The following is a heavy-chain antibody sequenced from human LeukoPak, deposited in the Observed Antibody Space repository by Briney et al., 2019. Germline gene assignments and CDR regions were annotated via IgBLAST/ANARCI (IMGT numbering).Heavy chain of an antibody. V-gene: IGHV1-69*02. D-gene: IGHD1-26*01. CDR2: IIPILGIA. Sequence: EASVKVSCKASGGTFSSYTISWVRQAPGQGLEWMGRIIPILGIANYAQKFQGRVTITADKSTSTAYMELSSLRSEDTAVYYCARCRGSSKSPDYWGQGTLVTVSS. CDR1: GGTFSSYT. J-gene: IGHJ4*02. CDR3: ARCRGSSKSPDY.